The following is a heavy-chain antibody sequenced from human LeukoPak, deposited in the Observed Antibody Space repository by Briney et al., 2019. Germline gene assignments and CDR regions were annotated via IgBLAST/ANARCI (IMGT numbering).Heavy chain of an antibody. Sequence: ASVKVSCTASGGTFSSYALSWVRQAPGKGLEWMGGISSIFSAAYYAQKVQGRFTITTDESTSTVYMELSSLTSEDTAVYYCARVLRSSTSYDAFDIWGQGTMATVSS. CDR2: ISSIFSAA. CDR1: GGTFSSYA. D-gene: IGHD2-2*01. CDR3: ARVLRSSTSYDAFDI. V-gene: IGHV1-69*05. J-gene: IGHJ3*02.